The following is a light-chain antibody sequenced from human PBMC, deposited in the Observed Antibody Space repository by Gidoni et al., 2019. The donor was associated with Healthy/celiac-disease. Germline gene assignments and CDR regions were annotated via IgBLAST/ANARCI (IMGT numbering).Light chain of an antibody. Sequence: DIVMTQSPDSLAVSLGERATINCKSSQSVLYSSNNKNYLAWYQQKQGQPPKLLIYWASTRESGVPDRFSGSGSGTDFTLTISSLQAEDVAVYYCQQYYSTPRGFTFGPGTKVDIK. CDR1: QSVLYSSNNKNY. J-gene: IGKJ3*01. CDR3: QQYYSTPRGFT. V-gene: IGKV4-1*01. CDR2: WAS.